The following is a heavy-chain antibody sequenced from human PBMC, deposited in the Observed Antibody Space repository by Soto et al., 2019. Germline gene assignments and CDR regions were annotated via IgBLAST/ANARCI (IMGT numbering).Heavy chain of an antibody. Sequence: GGSLRLSCAASGFTFSSYWMHWVRQAPGKGLVWVSRINSDGSSTSYADSVKGRFTISRDNAKNTLYLQMNSLRAEDTAVYYCARAERVRVRYYYYGMDVWGQGTTVNVSS. V-gene: IGHV3-74*01. J-gene: IGHJ6*02. CDR2: INSDGSST. CDR3: ARAERVRVRYYYYGMDV. CDR1: GFTFSSYW. D-gene: IGHD3-10*01.